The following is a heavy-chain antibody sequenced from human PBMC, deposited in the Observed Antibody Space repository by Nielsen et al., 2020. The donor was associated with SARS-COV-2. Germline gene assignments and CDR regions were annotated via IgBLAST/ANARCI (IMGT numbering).Heavy chain of an antibody. J-gene: IGHJ5*02. D-gene: IGHD4-17*01. Sequence: SVKVSCKASAGTFSNYAISWVRQAPGQGLEWMGGIIPIFGTPHYAQKFQGRVTITADDSTTSAFMELRSLRSEDTAVYYCARDLGYGDYVNWFDPWGQGTLVIVSS. CDR1: AGTFSNYA. CDR2: IIPIFGTP. CDR3: ARDLGYGDYVNWFDP. V-gene: IGHV1-69*13.